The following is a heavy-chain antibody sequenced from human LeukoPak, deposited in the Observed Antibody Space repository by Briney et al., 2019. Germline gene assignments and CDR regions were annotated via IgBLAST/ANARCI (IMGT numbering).Heavy chain of an antibody. CDR3: AKDYDSSGYQSGDYFDF. J-gene: IGHJ4*02. D-gene: IGHD3-22*01. CDR1: GFNFSRNW. CDR2: IRYDGSNK. Sequence: GGSLRLSCAASGFNFSRNWMTWVRQAPGKGLEWVAFIRYDGSNKYYADFVKGRFTISRDNSKNTVYLQMNSLRAEDTAVYYCAKDYDSSGYQSGDYFDFWGQGTLVTVSS. V-gene: IGHV3-30*02.